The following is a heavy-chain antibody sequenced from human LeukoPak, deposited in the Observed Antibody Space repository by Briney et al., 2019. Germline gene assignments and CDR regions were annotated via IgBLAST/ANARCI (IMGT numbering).Heavy chain of an antibody. J-gene: IGHJ4*02. CDR3: ARGGRYAYFLDY. V-gene: IGHV3-23*01. CDR1: GFTFSSYA. CDR2: ISSSGGST. D-gene: IGHD3-16*01. Sequence: GGSLRLSCAASGFTFSSYAMSWVRQAPGKGLEWVSAISSSGGSTYYADSVKGRFTISRDNAKNTVYVHMNSLRDEDTAVYYCARGGRYAYFLDYWGQGTLVTVSS.